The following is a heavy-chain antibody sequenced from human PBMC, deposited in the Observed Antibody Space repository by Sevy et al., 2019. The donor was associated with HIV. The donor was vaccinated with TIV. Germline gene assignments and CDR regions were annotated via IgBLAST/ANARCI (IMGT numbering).Heavy chain of an antibody. CDR1: GFTFSSYW. V-gene: IGHV3-7*03. D-gene: IGHD4-17*01. CDR2: IKQDGSEK. Sequence: GVSLRLSCAASGFTFSSYWMSWVRQAPGKGLEWVANIKQDGSEKYYVDSVKGRFTISRDNAKNSLYLQMNSLRAEDTAVYYCARDVNGDYGGFDYWGQGTLVTVSS. CDR3: ARDVNGDYGGFDY. J-gene: IGHJ4*02.